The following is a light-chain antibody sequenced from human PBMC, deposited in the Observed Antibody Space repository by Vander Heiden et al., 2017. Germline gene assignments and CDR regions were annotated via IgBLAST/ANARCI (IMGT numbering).Light chain of an antibody. CDR2: DAS. CDR3: QESYTAPFT. CDR1: QSISRF. Sequence: DIQMTPSPSSLSASVGDRVTITCRASQSISRFLNWYQQKSGRAPQHLIYDASNLQSGVPSRFSGSGSGTDFTLTMSSLQPEDFATYYCQESYTAPFTFGPGTKVDMK. V-gene: IGKV1-39*01. J-gene: IGKJ3*01.